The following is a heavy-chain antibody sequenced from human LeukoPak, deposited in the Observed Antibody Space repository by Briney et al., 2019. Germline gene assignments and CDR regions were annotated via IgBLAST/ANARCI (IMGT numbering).Heavy chain of an antibody. V-gene: IGHV4-61*01. CDR1: GGSVSSSRHY. CDR3: AREGGRQWLISGSLDC. Sequence: PSETLSLTCTVSGGSVSSSRHYWTWARQPPGRGREWIGYIYHGSATYNPSLKSRVPISLDTSKNQFSLKVTSVSAADTAVYYCAREGGRQWLISGSLDCWGQGTLVIVSS. D-gene: IGHD6-19*01. J-gene: IGHJ4*02. CDR2: IYHGSA.